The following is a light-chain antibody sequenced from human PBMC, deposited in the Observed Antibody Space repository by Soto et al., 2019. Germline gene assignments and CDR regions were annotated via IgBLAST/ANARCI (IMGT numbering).Light chain of an antibody. CDR1: NSDVGNYNL. CDR2: EVT. J-gene: IGLJ3*02. Sequence: QSVLTQPASVSGSPGQSITISCTGTNSDVGNYNLVSWYQQHPGKAPKLMMYEVTKRPSGVSNRFSGSKSGNTASLTISGLQAEDEADYYCCSYAGSATWVFGGGTQLTAL. CDR3: CSYAGSATWV. V-gene: IGLV2-23*02.